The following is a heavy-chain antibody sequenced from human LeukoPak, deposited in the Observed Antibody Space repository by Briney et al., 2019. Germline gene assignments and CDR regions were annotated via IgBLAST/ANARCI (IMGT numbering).Heavy chain of an antibody. CDR2: ISSSSSTI. Sequence: GGSLRLSCAASGFTFSSYSMNWVRQAPGKGLEWVSYISSSSSTIYYADSVKGRFTISRDNAKNSLYLQMNSLRAEDTAVYYCARGGSSSRFYYYYMDVWGKGTTVTVSS. V-gene: IGHV3-48*01. D-gene: IGHD6-6*01. CDR1: GFTFSSYS. CDR3: ARGGSSSRFYYYYMDV. J-gene: IGHJ6*03.